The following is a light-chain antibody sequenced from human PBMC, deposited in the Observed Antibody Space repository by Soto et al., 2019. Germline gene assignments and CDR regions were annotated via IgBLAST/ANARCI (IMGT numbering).Light chain of an antibody. Sequence: QSALTQPRSVSGSPGQSVTISCTGTSSDVGGYDYVSWYQHHPGKAPKLMISDVSKRPSGVPDRFSGSKSGNTASLTISGLQAEDEADYYCCSYAGSYSFWVFGAGTKLTVL. CDR2: DVS. CDR1: SSDVGGYDY. CDR3: CSYAGSYSFWV. V-gene: IGLV2-11*01. J-gene: IGLJ3*02.